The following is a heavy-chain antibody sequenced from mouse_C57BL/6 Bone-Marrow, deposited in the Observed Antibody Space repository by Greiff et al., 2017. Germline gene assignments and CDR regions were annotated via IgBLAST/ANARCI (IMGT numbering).Heavy chain of an antibody. CDR3: ARHDYDGNAMDY. D-gene: IGHD2-4*01. CDR2: ISNGGGST. CDR1: GFTFSDYY. V-gene: IGHV5-12*01. J-gene: IGHJ4*01. Sequence: EVMLVESGGGLVQPGGSLKLSCAASGFTFSDYYMYWVRQTPEKRLEWVAYISNGGGSTYYPDTVKGRFTISRDNTKNTLYLQMSRLKSEDTAMYYCARHDYDGNAMDYWGQGASVTVSS.